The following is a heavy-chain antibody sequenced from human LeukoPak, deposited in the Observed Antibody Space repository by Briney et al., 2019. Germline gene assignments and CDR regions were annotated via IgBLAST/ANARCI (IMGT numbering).Heavy chain of an antibody. CDR2: IFDAGRT. D-gene: IGHD6-19*01. CDR1: GVTVSGTY. V-gene: IGHV3-53*01. J-gene: IGHJ4*02. Sequence: PGGSLRLSCAASGVTVSGTYMSWVRRAAGKGWEWVSTIFDAGRTTYADSVEGRFTISRDNSKNTLFLQMNSLRADDTAVYYCAGATKWLAHDFWGQGTLVTVSS. CDR3: AGATKWLAHDF.